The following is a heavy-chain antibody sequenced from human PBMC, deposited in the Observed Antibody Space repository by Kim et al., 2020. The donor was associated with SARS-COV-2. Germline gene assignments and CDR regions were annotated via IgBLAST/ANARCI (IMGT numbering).Heavy chain of an antibody. Sequence: SETLSLTCTVSGGSISSYYWSWIRQPPGKGLEWIGYIYYTENSNYNPALKGRVTMSVDTSKNQFSLKLTSVTAAETAMYYCATYTSNWPMGRAFDVWGQGTMVTVSS. CDR2: IYYTENS. V-gene: IGHV4-59*08. J-gene: IGHJ3*01. CDR1: GGSISSYY. CDR3: ATYTSNWPMGRAFDV. D-gene: IGHD6-13*01.